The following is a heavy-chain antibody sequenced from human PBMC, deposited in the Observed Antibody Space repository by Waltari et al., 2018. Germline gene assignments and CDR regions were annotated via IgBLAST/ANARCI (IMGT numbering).Heavy chain of an antibody. CDR2: VFYTGGK. V-gene: IGHV4-39*01. Sequence: HLQLQESGPGLVKPSETLSLTCTFSGDSSSFSYYLGWVRRAPGRGLEWIGNVFYTGGKKYKPSLKSRVTISVETSKTQVSLKMTAVTVADTATYYCARSSHTLRVVAATDGGAFDFWNQGTVVTVSS. CDR1: GDSSSFSYY. J-gene: IGHJ3*01. CDR3: ARSSHTLRVVAATDGGAFDF. D-gene: IGHD2-15*01.